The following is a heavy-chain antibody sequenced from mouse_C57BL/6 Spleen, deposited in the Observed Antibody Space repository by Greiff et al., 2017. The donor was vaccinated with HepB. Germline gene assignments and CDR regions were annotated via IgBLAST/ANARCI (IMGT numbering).Heavy chain of an antibody. J-gene: IGHJ1*03. CDR3: ARGIDYYGSSYWYFDV. V-gene: IGHV1-39*01. Sequence: LKESGPELVKPGASVKISCKASGYSFTDYNMNWVKQSNGKSLEWIGVINPNYGTTSYNQKFKGKATLTVDQSSSTAYMQLNSLTSEDSAVYYCARGIDYYGSSYWYFDVWGTGTTVTVSS. CDR1: GYSFTDYN. D-gene: IGHD1-1*01. CDR2: INPNYGTT.